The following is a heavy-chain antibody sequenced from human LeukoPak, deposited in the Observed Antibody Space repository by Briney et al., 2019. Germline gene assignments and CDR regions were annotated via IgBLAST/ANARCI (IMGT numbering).Heavy chain of an antibody. Sequence: PSETLSLTCTVSGGSISSYYWSWIRQPPGKGLEWIGYIYYTGSTNYSPPLKSRVTISVDASKNQFSLKLTSVTAADTAVYYCVRARGYSPRELDYWGQGTLVTVSS. CDR3: VRARGYSPRELDY. D-gene: IGHD3-22*01. V-gene: IGHV4-59*01. CDR2: IYYTGST. J-gene: IGHJ4*02. CDR1: GGSISSYY.